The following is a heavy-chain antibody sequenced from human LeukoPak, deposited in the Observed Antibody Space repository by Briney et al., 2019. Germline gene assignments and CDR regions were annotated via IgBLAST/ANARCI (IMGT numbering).Heavy chain of an antibody. J-gene: IGHJ4*02. V-gene: IGHV4-34*01. Sequence: SETLSLTCAVYGGSFSGYYWSWIRQPPGKGLEWIGEINHSGSTNYSPSLKSRVTISVDTSKNQFSLKLSSVTAADTAVYYCASFDILTGFDYWGQGTLVTVSS. CDR1: GGSFSGYY. CDR2: INHSGST. D-gene: IGHD3-9*01. CDR3: ASFDILTGFDY.